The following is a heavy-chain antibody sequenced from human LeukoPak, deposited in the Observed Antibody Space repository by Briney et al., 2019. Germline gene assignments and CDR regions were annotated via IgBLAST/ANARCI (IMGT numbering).Heavy chain of an antibody. Sequence: ASVKVSCKASGYTFTSYGISWVRQAPGQGLEWMGWISAYNGNTNYAQKLQGRVTMTTDTSTSTAYMELRSLRSDDTAVYYCGRECMAGGWLDEWGQGTLLPLSS. J-gene: IGHJ4*02. CDR2: ISAYNGNT. CDR3: GRECMAGGWLDE. D-gene: IGHD2-8*01. CDR1: GYTFTSYG. V-gene: IGHV1-18*04.